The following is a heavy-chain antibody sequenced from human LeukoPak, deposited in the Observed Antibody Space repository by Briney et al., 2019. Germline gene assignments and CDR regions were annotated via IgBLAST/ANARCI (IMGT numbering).Heavy chain of an antibody. V-gene: IGHV3-7*01. D-gene: IGHD3-3*01. CDR1: GFTFSSYW. J-gene: IGHJ4*02. Sequence: GGSLRLSCAASGFTFSSYWMSWVRQAPGKGLEWVANKKQDGSEKYYVDSVKGRFTISRDNAKNSLYLQMNSLRAEDTAVYYCASTSSFWSAYTYYFDYWGQGTLVTVSS. CDR3: ASTSSFWSAYTYYFDY. CDR2: KKQDGSEK.